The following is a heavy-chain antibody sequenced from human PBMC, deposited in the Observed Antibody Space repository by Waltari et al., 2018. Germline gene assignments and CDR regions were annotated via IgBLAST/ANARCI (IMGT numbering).Heavy chain of an antibody. CDR3: ARIRIFGVVSGYWYFDL. Sequence: QVQLQESGPGLVKPSQPLSLPCTVPGGPISRGYYYWSWIRQPPGKGLEWIGYIYYSGSTYYSPSLKSRVTISLDTSKNQFSLKLSSVTAADTAVYYCARIRIFGVVSGYWYFDLWGRGTLVTVSS. CDR2: IYYSGST. J-gene: IGHJ2*01. D-gene: IGHD3-3*01. V-gene: IGHV4-30-4*08. CDR1: GGPISRGYYY.